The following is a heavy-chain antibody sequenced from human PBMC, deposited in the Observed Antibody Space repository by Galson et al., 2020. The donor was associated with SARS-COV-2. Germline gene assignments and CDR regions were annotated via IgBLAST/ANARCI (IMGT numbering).Heavy chain of an antibody. CDR3: ARQGVNMIVLVTVPGWYFDL. Sequence: SETLSLTCTVSGYSVSTTNYWGWVRQPPGRGLEWSGSVYPSGTTYYNPSLKSRVTISVDPSKNQFSLRLDSVTAADTALYYCARQGVNMIVLVTVPGWYFDLWGRGTLVTVSS. CDR1: GYSVSTTNY. V-gene: IGHV4-38-2*02. D-gene: IGHD3-22*01. J-gene: IGHJ2*01. CDR2: VYPSGTT.